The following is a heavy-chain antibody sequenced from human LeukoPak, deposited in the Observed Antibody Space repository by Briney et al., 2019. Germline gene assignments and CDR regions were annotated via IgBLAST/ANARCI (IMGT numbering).Heavy chain of an antibody. CDR1: GFPFSSYW. J-gene: IGHJ6*02. V-gene: IGHV3-7*01. CDR3: ARSRYLDV. D-gene: IGHD1-14*01. CDR2: IKQDGSEK. Sequence: GSLRLSCAASGFPFSSYWMSWVRQAPGKGLEWVANIKQDGSEKCFVDSVKGRSTISRDNAKNSLYLQMNSLRAEDTAAYYCARSRYLDVWGQGTTVTVSS.